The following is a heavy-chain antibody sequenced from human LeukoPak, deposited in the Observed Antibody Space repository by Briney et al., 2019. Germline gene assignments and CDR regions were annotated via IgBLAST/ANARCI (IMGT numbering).Heavy chain of an antibody. CDR3: AGGRVYCTNGVCYIGAFDI. CDR2: INPNSGGT. J-gene: IGHJ3*02. Sequence: ASVKVSCKASGYTFTGYYMHWVRQAPGQGLEWMGWINPNSGGTNYAQKFQGRVTMTRDKYTSTAYMELSRLRSDDTAVYYCAGGRVYCTNGVCYIGAFDIWGQGTTVTVSS. CDR1: GYTFTGYY. D-gene: IGHD2-8*01. V-gene: IGHV1-2*02.